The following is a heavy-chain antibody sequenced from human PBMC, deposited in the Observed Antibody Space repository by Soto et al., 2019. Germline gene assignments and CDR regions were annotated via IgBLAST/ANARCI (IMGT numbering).Heavy chain of an antibody. D-gene: IGHD1-26*01. CDR3: ARDLSGTGLDI. J-gene: IGHJ6*02. V-gene: IGHV4-4*07. Sequence: QLQLHESGPGLVKPSETLSLTCNVSGDSIGRFYGSWIRQSAGKGLEWIGRVYSTGGVTYNPALKGRRNNAIDRSNHHVSREMHSVTAADTAVYFCARDLSGTGLDIWGRGTRVSVSS. CDR2: VYSTGGV. CDR1: GDSIGRFY.